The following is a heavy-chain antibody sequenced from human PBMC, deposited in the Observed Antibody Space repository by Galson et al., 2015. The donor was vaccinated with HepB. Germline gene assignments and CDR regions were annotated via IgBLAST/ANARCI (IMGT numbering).Heavy chain of an antibody. Sequence: SVKVSCKASGYAFTSYAMNWVRQAPGQGLEWMGWINTNTGNPTYAQGFTGRFVFSLDTSVSTAYLQISSLKAEDTAVYYCARDRGPLLWFGEFTDYWGQGTLVTVSS. CDR3: ARDRGPLLWFGEFTDY. CDR2: INTNTGNP. J-gene: IGHJ4*02. D-gene: IGHD3-10*01. V-gene: IGHV7-4-1*02. CDR1: GYAFTSYA.